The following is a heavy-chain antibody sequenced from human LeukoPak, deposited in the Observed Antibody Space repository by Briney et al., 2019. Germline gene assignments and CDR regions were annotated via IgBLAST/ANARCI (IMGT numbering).Heavy chain of an antibody. CDR3: AKDGALYSRGTFDY. V-gene: IGHV3-30*18. Sequence: GGSLRLSCAASGFTFSSYGMHWVRQAPGKGLEWVAVISYDGSNKYYADPVKGRFTISRDNSKNTLYLQMNSLRAEDTAVYYCAKDGALYSRGTFDYWGQGTLVTVSS. J-gene: IGHJ4*02. D-gene: IGHD6-13*01. CDR2: ISYDGSNK. CDR1: GFTFSSYG.